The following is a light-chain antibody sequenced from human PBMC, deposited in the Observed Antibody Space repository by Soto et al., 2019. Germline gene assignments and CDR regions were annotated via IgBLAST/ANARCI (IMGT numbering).Light chain of an antibody. CDR3: QQYNNWPRT. Sequence: IVLTQAPGTLSLSPGEMATLSFRASQSITSSYLAWYQQKPGQAPRLLIYGTSTRATGIPARFSGSGSGTDFTLTISSLQFEDFAVYYCQQYNNWPRTFGQGTKVDIK. V-gene: IGKV3-15*01. CDR2: GTS. CDR1: QSITSSY. J-gene: IGKJ1*01.